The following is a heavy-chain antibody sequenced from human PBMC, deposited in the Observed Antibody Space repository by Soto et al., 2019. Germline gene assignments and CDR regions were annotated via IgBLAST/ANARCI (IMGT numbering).Heavy chain of an antibody. J-gene: IGHJ4*02. CDR1: GGSISSYY. D-gene: IGHD6-13*01. CDR2: IYYSGAT. V-gene: IGHV4-59*12. CDR3: ARAVWQQLVWGRAQDKNKYYFDY. Sequence: SETLSLTCTVSGGSISSYYWSWIRQHPEKGLEWIGYIYYSGATYYNPSLNSRVTILLDTSENQFSLKLSSVTAADTAVYYCARAVWQQLVWGRAQDKNKYYFDYWGQGTLVTVSS.